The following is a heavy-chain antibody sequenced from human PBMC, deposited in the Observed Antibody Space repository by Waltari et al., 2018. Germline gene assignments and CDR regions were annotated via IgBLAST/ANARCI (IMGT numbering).Heavy chain of an antibody. V-gene: IGHV4-39*07. J-gene: IGHJ1*01. CDR3: ARDRYYYDSSGYTPEYFQH. CDR2: IYYSGST. D-gene: IGHD3-22*01. Sequence: QLQLQESGPGLVKPSETLSLTCTVSGGSISSSSYYWGWIRQPPGKGLEWIGSIYYSGSTYYNPSLKSRVTRSVDTSKNQFSLKLSSVTAADTAVYYCARDRYYYDSSGYTPEYFQHWGQGTLVTVSS. CDR1: GGSISSSSYY.